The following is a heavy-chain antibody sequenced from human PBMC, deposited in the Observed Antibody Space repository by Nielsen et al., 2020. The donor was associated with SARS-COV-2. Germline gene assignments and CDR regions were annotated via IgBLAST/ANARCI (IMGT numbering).Heavy chain of an antibody. V-gene: IGHV4-34*01. CDR2: INHSGST. D-gene: IGHD3-9*01. J-gene: IGHJ6*02. Sequence: WLRQPPGKGLEWIGEINHSGSTNYNPSLKSRVTISVDTSKNQFSLKLSSVTAADTAVYYCASEILLRYFDWLLYPPYYYYGMDVWGQGTTVTVSS. CDR3: ASEILLRYFDWLLYPPYYYYGMDV.